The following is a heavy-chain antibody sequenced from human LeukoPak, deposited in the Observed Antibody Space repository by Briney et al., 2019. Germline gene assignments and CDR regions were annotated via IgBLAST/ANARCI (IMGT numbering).Heavy chain of an antibody. CDR1: GGSISSSSYY. CDR2: IYYSGST. J-gene: IGHJ6*03. V-gene: IGHV4-39*01. CDR3: ARTAGYSYGYYYYYYYMDV. D-gene: IGHD5-18*01. Sequence: SETLSLTCTVSGGSISSSSYYWGWIRQPPGEGLEWIGSIYYSGSTYYNPSLKSRVTISVDTSKNQFSLKLSSVTAADTAVYYCARTAGYSYGYYYYYYYMDVWGKGTTVTVSS.